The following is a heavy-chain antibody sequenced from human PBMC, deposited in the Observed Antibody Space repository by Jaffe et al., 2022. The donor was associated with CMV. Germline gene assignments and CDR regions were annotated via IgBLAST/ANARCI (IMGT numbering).Heavy chain of an antibody. V-gene: IGHV1-8*01. CDR3: ARVGLGSGSYFSQIYYYYYGMDV. D-gene: IGHD3-10*01. J-gene: IGHJ6*02. CDR2: MNPNSGNT. CDR1: GYTFTSYD. Sequence: QVQLVQSGAEVKKPGASVKVSCKASGYTFTSYDINWVRQATGQGLEWMGWMNPNSGNTGYAQKFQGRVTMTRNTSISTAYMELSSLRSEDTAVYYCARVGLGSGSYFSQIYYYYYGMDVWGQGTTVTVSS.